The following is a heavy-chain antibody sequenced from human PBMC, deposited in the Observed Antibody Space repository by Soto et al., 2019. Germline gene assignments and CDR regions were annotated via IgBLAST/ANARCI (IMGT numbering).Heavy chain of an antibody. CDR1: GGSISSYY. CDR2: IYTSGST. D-gene: IGHD6-6*01. V-gene: IGHV4-4*07. CDR3: ARAVAARPPYCCYGMGV. J-gene: IGHJ6*02. Sequence: SETLSLTCTVSGGSISSYYWSWIRQPAGKGLEWIGRIYTSGSTNYNPSLKSRVTMSVDTSKNQFSLKLSYVTAADTAVYYCARAVAARPPYCCYGMGVWGQGTTVTVSS.